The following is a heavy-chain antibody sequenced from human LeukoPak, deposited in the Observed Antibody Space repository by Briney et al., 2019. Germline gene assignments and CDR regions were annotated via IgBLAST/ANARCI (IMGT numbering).Heavy chain of an antibody. CDR1: GFTFSSYS. V-gene: IGHV3-7*04. CDR3: ARDGYSSGSHDY. D-gene: IGHD3-10*01. Sequence: PGGSLRLSCAASGFTFSSYSMTWVRQAPGKGLEWVANIKQDGSDKHYVDSVKGRFTISRDNAKNSLYLQMNSLTAEDTAVYYCARDGYSSGSHDYWGQGTLVTVSS. CDR2: IKQDGSDK. J-gene: IGHJ4*02.